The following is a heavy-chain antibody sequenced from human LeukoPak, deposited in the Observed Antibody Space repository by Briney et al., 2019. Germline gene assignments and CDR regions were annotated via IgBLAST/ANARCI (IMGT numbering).Heavy chain of an antibody. V-gene: IGHV3-30-3*01. CDR2: ISYDGSNK. Sequence: SGGSLRLSCAASGFTFSSYAMHWVRQAPGKGLEWVAVISYDGSNKYYADSVKGRFTISRDNSKNTLYLQMNSLRAEDTAVYYCASGTGDALHFDYWGQGTLVTVSS. CDR3: ASGTGDALHFDY. D-gene: IGHD7-27*01. CDR1: GFTFSSYA. J-gene: IGHJ4*02.